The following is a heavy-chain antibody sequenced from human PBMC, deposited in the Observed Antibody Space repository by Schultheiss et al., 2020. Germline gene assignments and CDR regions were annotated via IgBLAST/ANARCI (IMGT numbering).Heavy chain of an antibody. V-gene: IGHV3-21*01. CDR1: GFTFSSYS. CDR3: ARDNAFYNWNYYYYYMDV. CDR2: ISSSSSYI. Sequence: GESLKISCAASGFTFSSYSMNWVRQAPGKGLEWVSSISSSSSYIYYADSVKGRFTISRDNAKNSLYLQMNSLRAEDTAVYYCARDNAFYNWNYYYYYMDVWGKGTTVTVSS. J-gene: IGHJ6*03. D-gene: IGHD1-20*01.